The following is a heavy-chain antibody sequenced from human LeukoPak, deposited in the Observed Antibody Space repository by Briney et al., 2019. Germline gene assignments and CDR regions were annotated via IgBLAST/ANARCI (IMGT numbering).Heavy chain of an antibody. CDR3: ARADYSSTWSHDYYYMDV. Sequence: SSGTLSLTCAVSGASISSSKWWSWVRQPPGKGLEWLGEIYHSGKTNYNPSLKSRVTISVDKSKNQFFLKLSSVTAADTAVYYCARADYSSTWSHDYYYMDVWGKGTTVTVSS. D-gene: IGHD6-13*01. CDR1: GASISSSKW. J-gene: IGHJ6*03. CDR2: IYHSGKT. V-gene: IGHV4-4*02.